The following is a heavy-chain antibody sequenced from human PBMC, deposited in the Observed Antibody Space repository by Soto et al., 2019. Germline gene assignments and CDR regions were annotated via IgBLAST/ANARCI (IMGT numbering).Heavy chain of an antibody. CDR3: ARGRRELSGVYFDY. D-gene: IGHD1-26*01. Sequence: SETLSLTCAVSGYSISSSNWWGWIRQPPGKGLEWIGYIYYSGSTNYNPSLKSRVTISVDTSKNQFSLKLSSVTAADTAVYYCARGRRELSGVYFDYWGQGTLVTVSS. V-gene: IGHV4-28*03. J-gene: IGHJ4*02. CDR2: IYYSGST. CDR1: GYSISSSNW.